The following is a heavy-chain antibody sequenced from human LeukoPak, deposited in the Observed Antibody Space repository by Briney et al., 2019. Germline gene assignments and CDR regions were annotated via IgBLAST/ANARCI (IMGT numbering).Heavy chain of an antibody. J-gene: IGHJ6*03. CDR1: GGSINGYY. CDR3: ARGSPPHFTMVRGVHVSERRYFYYMDV. D-gene: IGHD3-10*01. V-gene: IGHV4-34*01. CDR2: INHNGST. Sequence: PSETLSLTCTVSGGSINGYYWSWIRQSPGKGLEWIGEINHNGSTHYNPSLKSRVTISVDTSKNQFSLKLRSVTAAEMGVYYCARGSPPHFTMVRGVHVSERRYFYYMDVWGKGTTVTVSS.